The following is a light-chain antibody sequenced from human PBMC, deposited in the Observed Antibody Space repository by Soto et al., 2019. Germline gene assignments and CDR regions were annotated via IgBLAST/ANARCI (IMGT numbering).Light chain of an antibody. CDR3: QQYTQYPYT. V-gene: IGKV1-5*03. CDR2: KAS. J-gene: IGKJ2*01. Sequence: IQLTQSPSTLPASVGERVAISCRASQSISSSLAWYQQKPGKAPNLLIYKASSLQSGVPSRFSGSGSGTEFTLTISSLQPDDFATYYCQQYTQYPYTFGQGTNLEIK. CDR1: QSISSS.